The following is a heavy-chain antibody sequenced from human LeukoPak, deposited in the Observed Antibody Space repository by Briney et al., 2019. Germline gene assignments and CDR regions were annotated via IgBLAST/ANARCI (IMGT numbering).Heavy chain of an antibody. Sequence: ASVKVSCKASGYTFSNYAITWLRQAPGQGLEWMGWISDYNGNTNYAQKFQDRVTITTDKSTSTAHMELRSLRSDDTAVYYCARGDYYDSSGYFPGMNYWGQGTLVTVSS. D-gene: IGHD3-22*01. CDR1: GYTFSNYA. V-gene: IGHV1-18*01. CDR2: ISDYNGNT. J-gene: IGHJ4*02. CDR3: ARGDYYDSSGYFPGMNY.